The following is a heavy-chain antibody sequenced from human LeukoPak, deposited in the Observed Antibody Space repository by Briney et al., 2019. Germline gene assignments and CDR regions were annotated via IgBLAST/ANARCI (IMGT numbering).Heavy chain of an antibody. D-gene: IGHD3-22*01. Sequence: ASVKVSCKASGYTFTSYYMHWVRQAPGQGLEWMGIINPSGGSTSYAQKFQGRVTMTEDTSTDTAYMELSSLRSDDTAVYYCARGLYYYDSSGYFYPSSFDPWGQGTLVTVSS. CDR2: INPSGGST. J-gene: IGHJ5*02. CDR1: GYTFTSYY. CDR3: ARGLYYYDSSGYFYPSSFDP. V-gene: IGHV1-46*01.